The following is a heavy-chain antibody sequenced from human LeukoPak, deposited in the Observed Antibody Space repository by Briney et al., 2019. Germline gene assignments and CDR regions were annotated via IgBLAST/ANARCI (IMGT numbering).Heavy chain of an antibody. CDR1: GFTFSSYA. CDR3: ATQRNDYGDYFDY. D-gene: IGHD4-17*01. J-gene: IGHJ4*02. Sequence: PGGSLRLSCAASGFTFSSYAMHWVRQAPGKGLEWVAAISYDGSNKYYADSVKGRFTISRDNSKNTLYLQMNSLRAEDTAVYYCATQRNDYGDYFDYWGQGTLVTVSS. CDR2: ISYDGSNK. V-gene: IGHV3-30-3*01.